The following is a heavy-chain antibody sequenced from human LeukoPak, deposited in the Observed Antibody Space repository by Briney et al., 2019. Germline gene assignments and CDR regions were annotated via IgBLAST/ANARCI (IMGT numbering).Heavy chain of an antibody. CDR3: AKDRRSQWLVQDY. CDR1: GFTFSSYA. J-gene: IGHJ4*02. Sequence: GGSLRLSCAASGFTFSSYAMNWVRQAPGKGLEWVSAISGSGGSTYYADSVKGRFTISRDNSKNTLYLQMNSLRAEDTAVYYCAKDRRSQWLVQDYWGQGTLVTVSS. V-gene: IGHV3-23*01. D-gene: IGHD6-19*01. CDR2: ISGSGGST.